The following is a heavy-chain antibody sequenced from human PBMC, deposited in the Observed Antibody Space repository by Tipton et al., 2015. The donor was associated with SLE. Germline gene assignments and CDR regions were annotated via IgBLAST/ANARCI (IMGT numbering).Heavy chain of an antibody. Sequence: PGLVKPSETLSLTCTVSGYSISSGYYWGWIRQPPGKGLEWIGGIYHSGSTYYNPSLKSRVTISVDTSKNQFSLKLSSVTAADTAVYYCARQSYPGLVVYAHNGFDPWGQGTLVTVSS. CDR1: GYSISSGYY. CDR3: ARQSYPGLVVYAHNGFDP. D-gene: IGHD2-8*02. V-gene: IGHV4-38-2*02. CDR2: IYHSGST. J-gene: IGHJ5*02.